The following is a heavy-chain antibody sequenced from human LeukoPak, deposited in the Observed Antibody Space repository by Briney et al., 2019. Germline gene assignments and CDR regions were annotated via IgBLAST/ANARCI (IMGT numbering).Heavy chain of an antibody. CDR3: AKDREPWVVGAGD. J-gene: IGHJ4*02. Sequence: PGGSLRLSCAASGFTFSSYGMHWVRQAPGKGLEWVAFIRYDGSNKYYADSVKGRFTISRDNSKNTLYLQMNSLRAEDTAVYYCAKDREPWVVGAGDWGQGTLVTVSS. CDR1: GFTFSSYG. CDR2: IRYDGSNK. D-gene: IGHD1-26*01. V-gene: IGHV3-30*02.